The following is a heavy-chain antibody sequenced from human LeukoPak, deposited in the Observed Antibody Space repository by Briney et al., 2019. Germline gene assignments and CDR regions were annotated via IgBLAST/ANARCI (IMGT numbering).Heavy chain of an antibody. Sequence: GGSLRLSCAASGFTVSSNYMSWVRQAPGKGLEWVSVIFSGGSTYYADSVKGRFTISRDNSKNTLYLQMNSLRAEDTAVYYCASGGGITIFGVLEGHYMDVWGKGTTVTVSS. D-gene: IGHD3-3*01. CDR1: GFTVSSNY. V-gene: IGHV3-53*01. CDR3: ASGGGITIFGVLEGHYMDV. CDR2: IFSGGST. J-gene: IGHJ6*03.